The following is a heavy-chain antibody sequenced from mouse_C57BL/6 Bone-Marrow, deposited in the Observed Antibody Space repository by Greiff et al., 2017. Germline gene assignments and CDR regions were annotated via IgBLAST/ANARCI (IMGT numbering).Heavy chain of an antibody. CDR1: GYTFTSYW. D-gene: IGHD1-1*02. CDR2: IDPNSGGT. CDR3: ARSDLWRCAY. J-gene: IGHJ3*01. Sequence: VKLQQPGAELVKPGASVKLSCKASGYTFTSYWMHWVKQRPGRGLEWIGRIDPNSGGTKYNEKFKSKATLTVDKPSSTAYMQLSSLTSEDSAVYYCARSDLWRCAYWGQGTLVTVSA. V-gene: IGHV1-72*01.